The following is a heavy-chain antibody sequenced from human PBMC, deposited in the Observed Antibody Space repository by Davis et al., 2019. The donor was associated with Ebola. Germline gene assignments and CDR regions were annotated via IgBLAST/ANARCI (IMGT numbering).Heavy chain of an antibody. J-gene: IGHJ4*02. CDR2: INAGNGNT. Sequence: ASVKVSCKASGYTFTSYAMHWVRQAPGQRLEWMGWINAGNGNTKYSQKFQGRVTITRDTSASTAYMELSSLRSEDTAVYYCARDGRSSDILTGYYWNTQDYWGQGTLVTVSS. CDR1: GYTFTSYA. V-gene: IGHV1-3*01. CDR3: ARDGRSSDILTGYYWNTQDY. D-gene: IGHD3-9*01.